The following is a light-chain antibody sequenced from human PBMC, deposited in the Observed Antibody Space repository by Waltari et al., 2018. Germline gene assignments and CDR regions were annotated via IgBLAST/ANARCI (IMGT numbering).Light chain of an antibody. V-gene: IGKV1-6*01. Sequence: IQMTQSPSSLSASVGDRVTITCRASQGIRSDLGWYQQKPGQPPKLLIFAASMLQSRVPPRFSGSASGPDFTLTSSSLQPEDLAAYYCLQDYDYPLTFGGGTKVEIK. J-gene: IGKJ4*01. CDR1: QGIRSD. CDR3: LQDYDYPLT. CDR2: AAS.